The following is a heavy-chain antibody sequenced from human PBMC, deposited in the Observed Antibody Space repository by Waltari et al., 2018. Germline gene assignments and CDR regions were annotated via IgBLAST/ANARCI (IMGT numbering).Heavy chain of an antibody. CDR2: IIPIFGTA. V-gene: IGHV1-69*05. D-gene: IGHD6-13*01. Sequence: QVQLVQSGAEVKKPGSSEKVASQAYGGPFSSYAIRWGLQAPGQGLEWMGGIIPIFGTANYAQKFQGRVTITTDESTSTAYMELSRLRSEDTAVYYCARALAAVPDAFDIWGQGTMVTVSS. CDR1: GGPFSSYA. CDR3: ARALAAVPDAFDI. J-gene: IGHJ3*02.